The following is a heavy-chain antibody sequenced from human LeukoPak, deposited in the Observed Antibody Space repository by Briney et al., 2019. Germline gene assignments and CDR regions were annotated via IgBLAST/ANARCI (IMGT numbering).Heavy chain of an antibody. CDR1: GFAFSRYA. V-gene: IGHV3-53*01. J-gene: IGHJ6*02. CDR2: IYSGGST. Sequence: PGGSLRLSCVASGFAFSRYAMHWVRQAPGKGLEWVSVIYSGGSTYYADSVKGRFTISRDNSKNTLYLQMNSLRAEDTAVYYCARESLAAAGPHYYYYYGMDVWGQGTTVTVSS. CDR3: ARESLAAAGPHYYYYYGMDV. D-gene: IGHD6-13*01.